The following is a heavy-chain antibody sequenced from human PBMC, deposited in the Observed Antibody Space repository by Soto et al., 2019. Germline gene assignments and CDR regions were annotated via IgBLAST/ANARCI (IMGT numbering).Heavy chain of an antibody. CDR1: GGSISSSSYY. V-gene: IGHV4-39*07. J-gene: IGHJ4*02. Sequence: PSETLSLTCPVSGGSISSSSYYWGWIRKPPGKGLEWIGSIYYSGSTYYNPSLKSRVTISVDTSKNQFSLKLSSVTAADTAVYYCARDYYGSGSPPLGYWGQGTLVTVSS. D-gene: IGHD3-10*01. CDR2: IYYSGST. CDR3: ARDYYGSGSPPLGY.